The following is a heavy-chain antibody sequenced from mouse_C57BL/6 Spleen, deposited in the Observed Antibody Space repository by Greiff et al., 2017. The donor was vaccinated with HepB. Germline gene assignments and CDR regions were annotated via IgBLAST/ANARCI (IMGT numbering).Heavy chain of an antibody. CDR1: GYTFTDYY. CDR2: INPNNGGT. Sequence: EVQLQQSGPELVKPGASVKISCKASGYTFTDYYMNWVKQSHGKSLEWIGDINPNNGGTSYNQKFKGKATLTVDKSSSTAYMELRSLTSEDSAVYYCARRITGKDFDYWGQGTTLTVSS. D-gene: IGHD4-1*01. J-gene: IGHJ2*01. V-gene: IGHV1-26*01. CDR3: ARRITGKDFDY.